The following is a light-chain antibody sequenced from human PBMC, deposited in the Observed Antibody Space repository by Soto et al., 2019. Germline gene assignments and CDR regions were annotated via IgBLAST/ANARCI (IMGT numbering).Light chain of an antibody. CDR1: QSVSSGY. CDR3: QQYGNSPPSVT. V-gene: IGKV3-20*01. Sequence: EIVLTQSPNTLSLSPGETATLSCRASQSVSSGYLVWYQQKPGQAPRLLIYGASTRATGIPDRFSGSGSGTDFTLTISRLEPEDFEVYYCQQYGNSPPSVTFGPGTKVDXK. J-gene: IGKJ3*01. CDR2: GAS.